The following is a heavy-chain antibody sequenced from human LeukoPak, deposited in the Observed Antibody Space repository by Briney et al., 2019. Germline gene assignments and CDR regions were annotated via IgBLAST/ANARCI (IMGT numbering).Heavy chain of an antibody. J-gene: IGHJ4*02. D-gene: IGHD3-9*01. CDR2: ISSSSSYI. Sequence: PGGSLRLSCAASGFTFSRYSMNWVRQAPGKGLEWVSCISSSSSYIYYANSVKGRFTISRDNAKHSLYLQMNSLRAEHTPVYYCVRDYENLTGSKTRFHYWGQGTLVTVSS. CDR3: VRDYENLTGSKTRFHY. CDR1: GFTFSRYS. V-gene: IGHV3-21*01.